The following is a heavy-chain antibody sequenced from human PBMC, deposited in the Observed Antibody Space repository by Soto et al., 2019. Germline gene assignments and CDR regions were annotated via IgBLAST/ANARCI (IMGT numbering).Heavy chain of an antibody. CDR2: ISSSGSTI. CDR3: VRPTTVVTRDFYY. CDR1: GFTFSSYE. D-gene: IGHD4-17*01. Sequence: EVQLVESGGGLVQPGGSLRLSCAASGFTFSSYEMNWVRQAPGKGLEWVSYISSSGSTIYYADSVKGRFTISRDNAKNSLYLQMNSLRAEDTAVYYCVRPTTVVTRDFYYWGQGTLVTVSS. V-gene: IGHV3-48*03. J-gene: IGHJ4*02.